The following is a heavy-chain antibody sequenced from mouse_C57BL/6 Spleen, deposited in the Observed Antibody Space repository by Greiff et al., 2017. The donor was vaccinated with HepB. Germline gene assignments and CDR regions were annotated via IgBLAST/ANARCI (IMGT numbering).Heavy chain of an antibody. V-gene: IGHV1-82*01. CDR1: GYAFSSSW. CDR2: IYPGDGDT. J-gene: IGHJ3*01. Sequence: VQLQQSGPELVKPGASVKISCKASGYAFSSSWMNWVKQRPGKGLEWIGRIYPGDGDTNYNGKFKGKATLTADKSSSTAYMQLSSLTSEDSAVYCCARETGIYDGYLAYWGQGTLVTVSA. D-gene: IGHD2-3*01. CDR3: ARETGIYDGYLAY.